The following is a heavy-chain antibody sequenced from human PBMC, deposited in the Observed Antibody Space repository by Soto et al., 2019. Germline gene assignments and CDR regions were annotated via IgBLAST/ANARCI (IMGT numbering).Heavy chain of an antibody. CDR1: GGSISSSYY. D-gene: IGHD3-10*01. V-gene: IGHV4-39*01. Sequence: QLQLQESGPGLVKPSETLSLTCTVSGGSISSSYYWGWIRQPPGKGLEWIGSIYYSGSTYYNPSLKSRGTIPVDTSKTQFSLRLRSVTAADTAVYYCATLWFGESPYWGQGTLVTVSS. CDR2: IYYSGST. J-gene: IGHJ4*02. CDR3: ATLWFGESPY.